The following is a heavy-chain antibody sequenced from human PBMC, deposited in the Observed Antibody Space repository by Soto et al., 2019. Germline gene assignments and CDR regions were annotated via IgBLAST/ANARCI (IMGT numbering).Heavy chain of an antibody. D-gene: IGHD3-10*01. CDR2: IYWDDDD. V-gene: IGHV2-5*02. Sequence: QITLKESGPTLVKPTQTLTLTCNFSGFSLSTSGLGVSWIRPPPGTALDWLALIYWDDDDRYRPSLKNRLSLGKEAPTHQVLLPSTNRNRADTPIYFCSQVIRGVIWNWGQAARVTVSS. J-gene: IGHJ4*02. CDR3: SQVIRGVIWN. CDR1: GFSLSTSGLG.